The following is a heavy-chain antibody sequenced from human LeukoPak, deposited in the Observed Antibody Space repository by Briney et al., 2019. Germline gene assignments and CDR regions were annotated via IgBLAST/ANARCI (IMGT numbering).Heavy chain of an antibody. CDR1: GGSISSYY. Sequence: PSETLSLTCTVSGGSISSYYWSWIRQPAGKGLEWIGRIYTSGSTNYNPSLKSRVTMSVDTSKNQFSLKLSSVTAADTAVYYCARSPSPYGDYFSWFDPWGQGTLVTVSS. CDR3: ARSPSPYGDYFSWFDP. CDR2: IYTSGST. J-gene: IGHJ5*02. D-gene: IGHD4-17*01. V-gene: IGHV4-4*07.